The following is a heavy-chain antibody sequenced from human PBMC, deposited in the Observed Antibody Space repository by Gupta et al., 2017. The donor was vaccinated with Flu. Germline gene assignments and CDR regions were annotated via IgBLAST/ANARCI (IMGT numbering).Heavy chain of an antibody. CDR3: ATDLWELPLTRY. CDR2: MKNKDDGGAA. CDR1: GLTFSNAY. V-gene: IGHV3-15*01. J-gene: IGHJ4*02. D-gene: IGHD1-26*01. Sequence: VQVVESGGGLVKPGGSLRLSCAASGLTFSNAYMAWVRQAPGKGLEWVGRMKNKDDGGAADYAASVKGRFIISRDDSKNTLYLQMSSLQTEDTGVYYGATDLWELPLTRYWGQGTLGTVSS.